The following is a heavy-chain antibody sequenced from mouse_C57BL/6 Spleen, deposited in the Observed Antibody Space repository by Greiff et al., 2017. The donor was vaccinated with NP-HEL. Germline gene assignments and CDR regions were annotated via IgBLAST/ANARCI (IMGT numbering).Heavy chain of an antibody. V-gene: IGHV1-82*01. Sequence: QVQLQQSGPELVKPGASVKISCKASGYAFSSSWMNWVKQRPGKGLEWIGRIYPGDGDTNYNGKFKGKATLTADKSSSTAYMQLSSLTSEDSAVYFCARRGGTEFDYWGQGTTLTVSS. CDR3: ARRGGTEFDY. J-gene: IGHJ2*01. CDR2: IYPGDGDT. CDR1: GYAFSSSW. D-gene: IGHD4-1*01.